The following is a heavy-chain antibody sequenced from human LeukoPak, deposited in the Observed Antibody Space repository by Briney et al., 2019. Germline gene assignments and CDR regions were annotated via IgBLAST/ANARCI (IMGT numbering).Heavy chain of an antibody. J-gene: IGHJ4*02. Sequence: ASVKVSCKASGYTFSNYAISWVRQAPGQGLEWMGWISGYNGNTNYAQRLQGRVTMTTDTSTSTAYMELRSLRSDDAAVYYCARDRIVGGIIYYWGQGTLVTVSS. V-gene: IGHV1-18*01. CDR2: ISGYNGNT. CDR1: GYTFSNYA. CDR3: ARDRIVGGIIYY. D-gene: IGHD1-26*01.